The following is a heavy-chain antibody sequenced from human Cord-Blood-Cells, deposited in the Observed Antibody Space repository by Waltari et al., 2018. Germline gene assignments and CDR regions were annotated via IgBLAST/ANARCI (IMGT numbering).Heavy chain of an antibody. V-gene: IGHV4-39*01. CDR2: IYYSGST. CDR1: GGSISSSSYY. J-gene: IGHJ3*02. Sequence: QLQLQESGPGLVKPSETLSLTCTVSGGSISSSSYYWGWIRQPPGKGLEWIGSIYYSGSTYYNPSLKSRVTISVDTSKNQFSLKLGSVTAADTAVYYCARHRTGDDAFDIWGQGTMVTDSS. D-gene: IGHD7-27*01. CDR3: ARHRTGDDAFDI.